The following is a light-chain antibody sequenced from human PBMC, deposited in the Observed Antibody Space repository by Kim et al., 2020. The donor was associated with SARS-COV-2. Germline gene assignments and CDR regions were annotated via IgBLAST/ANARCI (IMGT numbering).Light chain of an antibody. J-gene: IGLJ3*02. Sequence: GPRVTISCSGSSSNIGSNAVSWYQQLPGTAPKLLIYSDNQRPSGVPDRFSGSKSGTSASLAISGLQSEDEADYYCAVWDESLSGRVFGGGTKVTVL. CDR1: SSNIGSNA. CDR2: SDN. V-gene: IGLV1-44*01. CDR3: AVWDESLSGRV.